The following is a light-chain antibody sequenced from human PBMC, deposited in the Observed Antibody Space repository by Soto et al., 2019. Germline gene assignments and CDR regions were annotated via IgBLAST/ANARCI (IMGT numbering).Light chain of an antibody. V-gene: IGKV3-11*01. CDR2: DVS. CDR3: QQRSNWPRFT. Sequence: EIVLTQSPATLSLSPRERATLSCRASQSVSSYLAWYQQKPGQAPRLLIYDVSNRATGIPARFSGSGSGTDFTLTISRLEPEDFAVYYCQQRSNWPRFTFGPGTKVDIK. J-gene: IGKJ3*01. CDR1: QSVSSY.